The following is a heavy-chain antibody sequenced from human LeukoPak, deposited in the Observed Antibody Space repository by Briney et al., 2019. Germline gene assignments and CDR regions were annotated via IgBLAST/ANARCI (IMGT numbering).Heavy chain of an antibody. J-gene: IGHJ3*02. Sequence: SETLSLTCAVYGGSFSGYYWSWIRQPPGKGLEWVGSIYYSGSTYYNPSLKSGVTISVDTSKKQFSLKLSSVTAADTAVYYCARLSGITMIVVVMSDAFDIWGQGTMVTVSS. V-gene: IGHV4-34*01. CDR2: IYYSGST. CDR3: ARLSGITMIVVVMSDAFDI. CDR1: GGSFSGYY. D-gene: IGHD3-22*01.